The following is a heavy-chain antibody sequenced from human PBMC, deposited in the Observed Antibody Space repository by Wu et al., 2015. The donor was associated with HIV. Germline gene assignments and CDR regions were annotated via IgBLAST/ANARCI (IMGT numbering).Heavy chain of an antibody. J-gene: IGHJ6*03. V-gene: IGHV1-2*02. CDR2: IRPDSGAT. Sequence: QVHLEQSGTEVKEPGTSVTLSCKTSGYTFTSYYIHWVRQAPGQGLEWMGWIRPDSGATHYAEKFQDRVTMTRDASISTAYMQLNRLRSDDTAVYFCARDLGNDFAVRGYYWYMDVVGQEGPRSPSP. CDR3: ARDLGNDFAVRGYYWYMDV. CDR1: GYTFTSYY. D-gene: IGHD3/OR15-3a*01.